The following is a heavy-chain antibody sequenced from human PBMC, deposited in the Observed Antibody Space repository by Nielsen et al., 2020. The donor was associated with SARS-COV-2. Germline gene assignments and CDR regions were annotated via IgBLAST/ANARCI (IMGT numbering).Heavy chain of an antibody. CDR1: GGTFSSYA. CDR3: ARDLYCSGGSCYSGDWFDP. D-gene: IGHD2-15*01. Sequence: SVKVSCKASGGTFSSYAISWVRQAPGQGLEWMGGIIPIFGTANYAQKFQGRVTITADKSTSTAYMELSSLRSEDTAVYYCARDLYCSGGSCYSGDWFDPWDQGTLVTVSS. CDR2: IIPIFGTA. J-gene: IGHJ5*02. V-gene: IGHV1-69*06.